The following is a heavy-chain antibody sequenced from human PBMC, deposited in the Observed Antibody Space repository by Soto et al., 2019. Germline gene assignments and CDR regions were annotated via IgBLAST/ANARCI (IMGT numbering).Heavy chain of an antibody. V-gene: IGHV1-69*01. D-gene: IGHD2-15*01. CDR3: TRGVWDCSGGGCYAWFAP. Sequence: QVQLVQSGAEVKKPGSSVKVSCKASGGTFSSYAVNWVRQAPGQGLEWMGGIIPLYGTTNYAQNFQGRVTITAAESPSTDYIELSSQRSQDTSVYYCTRGVWDCSGGGCYAWFAPWGQGTLVNVSS. CDR2: IIPLYGTT. J-gene: IGHJ5*02. CDR1: GGTFSSYA.